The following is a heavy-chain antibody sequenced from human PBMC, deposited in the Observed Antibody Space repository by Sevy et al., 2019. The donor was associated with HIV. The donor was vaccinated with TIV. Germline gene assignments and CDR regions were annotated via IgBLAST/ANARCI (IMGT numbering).Heavy chain of an antibody. CDR2: ISWNSRNI. CDR3: AQDINRGCDGVNCYSYYYYFYGLDV. CDR1: GLPFNDHA. D-gene: IGHD2-21*01. J-gene: IGHJ6*02. V-gene: IGHV3-9*01. Sequence: GGSLRLSCAASGLPFNDHAMHWVRQVPGKGLEWVSGISWNSRNIGYADSVKGRFSISRDNARHFVYLEMNSLRPEDTAFYYCAQDINRGCDGVNCYSYYYYFYGLDVWGQGITVTVSS.